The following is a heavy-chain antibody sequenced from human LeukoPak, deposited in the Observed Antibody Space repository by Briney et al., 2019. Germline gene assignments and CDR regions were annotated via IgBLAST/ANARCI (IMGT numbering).Heavy chain of an antibody. CDR3: AARGLRIAARPNPYYFDY. D-gene: IGHD6-6*01. J-gene: IGHJ4*02. CDR2: ISGSGGST. Sequence: GGSLRLSCAASGFTFSSYAMSWVRQAPGKGLEWVSAISGSGGSTYYADSVKGRFTTSRDNSKNTLYLQMNSLRAEDTAVYYCAARGLRIAARPNPYYFDYWGQGTLVTVSS. V-gene: IGHV3-23*01. CDR1: GFTFSSYA.